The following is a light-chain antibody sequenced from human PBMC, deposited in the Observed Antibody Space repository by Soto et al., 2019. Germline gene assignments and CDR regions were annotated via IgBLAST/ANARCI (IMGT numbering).Light chain of an antibody. Sequence: EVVMTQSPATLSVSPGEGATLSCRASQGIGDTLAWYQHKPGQTPRLLIYDTSTRATGVPARFSGSGSGTEFTLTISRLEPEDFAVYYCQHFDSTLALAFGGGTKVDIK. CDR2: DTS. CDR3: QHFDSTLALA. CDR1: QGIGDT. V-gene: IGKV3-15*01. J-gene: IGKJ4*01.